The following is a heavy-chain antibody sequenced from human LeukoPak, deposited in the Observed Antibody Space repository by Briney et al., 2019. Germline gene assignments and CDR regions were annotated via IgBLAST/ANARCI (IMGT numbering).Heavy chain of an antibody. D-gene: IGHD6-13*01. Sequence: KSAEPLSLTCTVSGASITSYYWSWIRQLPGKGVEWFGYLYYSGSQLYHPSLKSRVTISVDTSKNQFSLKLSSVSAADTAVYYCARHGAAAAGDYFYYYLDVWGKGTTVTVSS. CDR2: LYYSGSQ. J-gene: IGHJ6*03. CDR1: GASITSYY. V-gene: IGHV4-59*08. CDR3: ARHGAAAAGDYFYYYLDV.